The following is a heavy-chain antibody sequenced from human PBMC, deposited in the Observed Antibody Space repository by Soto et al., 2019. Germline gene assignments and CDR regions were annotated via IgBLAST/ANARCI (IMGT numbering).Heavy chain of an antibody. V-gene: IGHV2-5*02. CDR2: VYWDDGK. Sequence: QITLKESGPTLVKPTQTLTLTCTFSGFSLSTSGVGVVWLRQPPGKALEWLALVYWDDGKRYSPSLRSRLTITQDTSKNQVVLTMNNMDHVDTATYYCPHSSSRWPLGYWGQGALVTVSS. J-gene: IGHJ4*02. CDR3: PHSSSRWPLGY. CDR1: GFSLSTSGVG. D-gene: IGHD4-17*01.